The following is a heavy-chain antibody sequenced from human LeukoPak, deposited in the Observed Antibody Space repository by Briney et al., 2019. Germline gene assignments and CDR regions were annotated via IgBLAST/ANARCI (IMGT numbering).Heavy chain of an antibody. Sequence: PGGSLRLSCAASGFTFSSYGMHWVRQAPGKGLEWVAVISYDGSNKYYADSVKGRFTISRDNSKNTLYLQMNSLRAEDTAVYYCAKDRWRAVAGYFVYWGQGTLVTVSS. CDR1: GFTFSSYG. V-gene: IGHV3-30*18. CDR2: ISYDGSNK. D-gene: IGHD6-19*01. J-gene: IGHJ4*02. CDR3: AKDRWRAVAGYFVY.